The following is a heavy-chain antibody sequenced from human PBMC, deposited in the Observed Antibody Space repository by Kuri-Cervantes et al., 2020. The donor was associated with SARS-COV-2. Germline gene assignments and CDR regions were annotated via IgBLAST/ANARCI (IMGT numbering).Heavy chain of an antibody. V-gene: IGHV1-3*02. J-gene: IGHJ4*02. Sequence: ASAKVSCKASGYTFTSYAMHWVRQAPGQRLEWMGWSNAGNGNTKYSQEFQGRVTITRDTSASTAYMELSSLRSEDTAVYYCATKHITIFGVVYHDFDYWGQGTLVTVSS. CDR2: SNAGNGNT. CDR1: GYTFTSYA. D-gene: IGHD3-3*01. CDR3: ATKHITIFGVVYHDFDY.